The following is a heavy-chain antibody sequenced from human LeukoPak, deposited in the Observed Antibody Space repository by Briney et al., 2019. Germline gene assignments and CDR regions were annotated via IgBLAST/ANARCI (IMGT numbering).Heavy chain of an antibody. J-gene: IGHJ4*02. CDR3: ATLSGPGQTHDF. D-gene: IGHD3/OR15-3a*01. V-gene: IGHV3-23*03. CDR2: IYSGGST. Sequence: GGSLRLSCAASGFTFSSYWMSWVRQAPGKGLEWVSVIYSGGSTYYADSVKGRFTISRDNSKNTLYLQMNSLRVEDTAVYYCATLSGPGQTHDFWGQGTPVTVSS. CDR1: GFTFSSYW.